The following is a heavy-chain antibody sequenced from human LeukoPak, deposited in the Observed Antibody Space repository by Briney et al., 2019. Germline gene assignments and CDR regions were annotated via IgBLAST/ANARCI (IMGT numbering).Heavy chain of an antibody. Sequence: SETLSLTCTVSGSSISTYYWSWIRQPVGKGLEWIGYIYYNESTNYNPSVKSRVTTSADTSKNQFSLKLRSVTAADTAVYYCARGRWLVNYWGQGTLVTVSS. CDR1: GSSISTYY. J-gene: IGHJ4*02. CDR2: IYYNEST. V-gene: IGHV4-59*01. CDR3: ARGRWLVNY. D-gene: IGHD6-19*01.